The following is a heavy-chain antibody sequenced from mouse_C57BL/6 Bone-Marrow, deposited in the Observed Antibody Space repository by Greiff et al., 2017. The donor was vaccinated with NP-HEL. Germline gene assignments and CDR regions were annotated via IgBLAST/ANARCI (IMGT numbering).Heavy chain of an antibody. V-gene: IGHV1-76*01. Sequence: VQLQQSGAELVRPGASVKLSCKASGYTFTDYYINWVKQRPGQGLEWIARIYPGSGNTYYNEKFKGKATLTAEKSSSTAYMQLSSLTSEDSAVYFCEGYYYARYFDYWGQGTTLTVSS. CDR2: IYPGSGNT. CDR3: EGYYYARYFDY. D-gene: IGHD1-1*01. J-gene: IGHJ2*01. CDR1: GYTFTDYY.